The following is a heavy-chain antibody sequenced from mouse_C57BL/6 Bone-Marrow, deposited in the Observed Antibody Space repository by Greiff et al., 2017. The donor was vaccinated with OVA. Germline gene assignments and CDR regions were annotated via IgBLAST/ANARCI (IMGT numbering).Heavy chain of an antibody. J-gene: IGHJ4*01. CDR2: IWRGGST. V-gene: IGHV2-5*01. CDR3: AKRRGNYYAMDY. CDR1: GFSLTSYG. Sequence: VKLMESGPGLVQPSQSLSITCTVSGFSLTSYGVHWVRQSPGKGLEWLGVIWRGGSTDYNAAFMSRLSITKDNSKSQVFFKMNSLQADDTAIYXCAKRRGNYYAMDYWGQGTSVTVSS.